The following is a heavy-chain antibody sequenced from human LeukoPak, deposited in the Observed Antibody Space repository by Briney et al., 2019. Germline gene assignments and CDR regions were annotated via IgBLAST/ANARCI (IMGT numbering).Heavy chain of an antibody. V-gene: IGHV4-30-2*05. Sequence: SQTLSLTCAVSGGSISSGGYSWSWIRQPPGKGPEWIGYIYYSGSTYYNPSLKSRVTISVDTSKNQFSLKLSSVTAADTAVYYCARDSGSSGYLDYWGQGTLVTVSS. CDR2: IYYSGST. CDR3: ARDSGSSGYLDY. CDR1: GGSISSGGYS. D-gene: IGHD3-22*01. J-gene: IGHJ4*02.